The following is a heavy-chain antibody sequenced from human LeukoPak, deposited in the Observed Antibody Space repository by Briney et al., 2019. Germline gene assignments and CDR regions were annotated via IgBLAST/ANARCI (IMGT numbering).Heavy chain of an antibody. J-gene: IGHJ3*02. CDR3: ARSAIFGPVGI. V-gene: IGHV3-7*01. Sequence: PGGSLRLSCAASGFTFSSYGKHWVRQAPGKGLEWVANIKQDGSEKNYVDSVKGRFTISRDNAKNSLYLQMNSLRAEDTAVYYCARSAIFGPVGIWGQGTMVTVSS. CDR1: GFTFSSYG. D-gene: IGHD3/OR15-3a*01. CDR2: IKQDGSEK.